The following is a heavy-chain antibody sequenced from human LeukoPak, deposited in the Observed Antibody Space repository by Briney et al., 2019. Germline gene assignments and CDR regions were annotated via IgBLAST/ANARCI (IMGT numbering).Heavy chain of an antibody. J-gene: IGHJ5*02. D-gene: IGHD3-3*02. CDR1: GGSIRSSNW. CDR2: IHHSGTT. Sequence: SETLSLTCGVSGGSIRSSNWWSWVRQPPGKGLEGIGEIHHSGTTNYNPSLKSRVTISVDTSKNQFSLKLSSVTAADTAVYYCARHFHRGFKTVTWFDPWGQGTLVTVSS. V-gene: IGHV4-4*02. CDR3: ARHFHRGFKTVTWFDP.